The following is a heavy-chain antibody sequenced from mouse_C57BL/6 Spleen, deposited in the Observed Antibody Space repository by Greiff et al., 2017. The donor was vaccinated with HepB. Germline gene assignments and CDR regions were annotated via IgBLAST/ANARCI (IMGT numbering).Heavy chain of an antibody. J-gene: IGHJ3*01. V-gene: IGHV5-9*01. Sequence: EVKLVESGGGLVKPGGSLKLSCAASGFTFSSYTMSWVRQTPEKRLEWVATISGGGGNTYYPDSVKGRFTISRDNAKNTLYLQMSSLRSEDTALYYCALEEGNYITFAYWGQGTLVTVSA. CDR2: ISGGGGNT. CDR3: ALEEGNYITFAY. D-gene: IGHD2-1*01. CDR1: GFTFSSYT.